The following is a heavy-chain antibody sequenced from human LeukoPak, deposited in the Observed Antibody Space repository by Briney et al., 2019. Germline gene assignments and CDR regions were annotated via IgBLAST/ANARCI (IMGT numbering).Heavy chain of an antibody. Sequence: PSETLSLTCGVYGGSFSGYYWSWIRQPPGKGLEWIGEINHSGSTNYNLSLKSRVTISVDTSKNQFSLKLSSVTAADTAVYYCARGGGIAAAGTGTWGQGTLVTVSS. CDR1: GGSFSGYY. V-gene: IGHV4-34*01. CDR3: ARGGGIAAAGTGT. J-gene: IGHJ5*02. CDR2: INHSGST. D-gene: IGHD6-13*01.